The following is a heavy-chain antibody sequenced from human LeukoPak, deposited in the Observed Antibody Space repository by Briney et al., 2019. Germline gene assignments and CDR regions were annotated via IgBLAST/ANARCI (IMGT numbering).Heavy chain of an antibody. V-gene: IGHV5-51*01. CDR1: GYSFTSYW. J-gene: IGHJ4*02. Sequence: GESLKISCKGSGYSFTSYWIGWVRQMPGKGLEWMGILYPGDSDTRYSPSFQGQVTISADKSISTAYLQWSSLKASDTAMYYCARHPGYSYGYTSSDYWGQGTLVTVSS. CDR2: LYPGDSDT. D-gene: IGHD5-18*01. CDR3: ARHPGYSYGYTSSDY.